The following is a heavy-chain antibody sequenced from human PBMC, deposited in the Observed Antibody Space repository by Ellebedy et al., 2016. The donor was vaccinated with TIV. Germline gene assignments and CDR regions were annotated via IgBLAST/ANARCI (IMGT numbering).Heavy chain of an antibody. V-gene: IGHV4-34*01. Sequence: SETLSLTXAVYGGSFSGYYWSWIRQPPGKGLEWIGEINHSGSTNYNPSLKSRVTISVDTSKNQFSLKLSSVTAADTAVYYCARERIHGGNSGWFDPWGQGTLVTVSS. CDR3: ARERIHGGNSGWFDP. D-gene: IGHD4-23*01. CDR1: GGSFSGYY. CDR2: INHSGST. J-gene: IGHJ5*02.